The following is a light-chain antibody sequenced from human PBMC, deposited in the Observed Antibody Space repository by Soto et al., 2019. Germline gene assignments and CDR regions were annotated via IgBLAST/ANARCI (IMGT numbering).Light chain of an antibody. V-gene: IGKV3-15*01. CDR3: QQYNTGPEP. CDR2: DAS. J-gene: IGKJ1*01. Sequence: EIVMTQSPATLSVSPGERATLSCRASQSVSSNLAWYQQKVGQAPRVLIYDASTRATGIPGRFSGSGSGTEFTFPISTRKFEDFAVYYCQQYNTGPEPFAQGPKVKIK. CDR1: QSVSSN.